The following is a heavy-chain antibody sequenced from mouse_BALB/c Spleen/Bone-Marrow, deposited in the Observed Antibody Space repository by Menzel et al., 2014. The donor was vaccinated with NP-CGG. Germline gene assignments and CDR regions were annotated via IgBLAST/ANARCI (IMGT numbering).Heavy chain of an antibody. CDR1: GFTFSSYG. J-gene: IGHJ2*03. Sequence: EVKLVESGGGLVQPGGSLKLSCAASGFTFSSYGMSWVRQTPDKRLELVATINSNGGSTYYPDSVKGRFTIPRDNAKNTLYLQMSSLKSEDTAMYYCARVWYFDYWGQGTSLTVSS. CDR2: INSNGGST. CDR3: ARVWYFDY. V-gene: IGHV5-6-3*01.